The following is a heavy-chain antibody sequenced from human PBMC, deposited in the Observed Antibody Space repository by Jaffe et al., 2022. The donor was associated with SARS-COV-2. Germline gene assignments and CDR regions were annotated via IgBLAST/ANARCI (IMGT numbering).Heavy chain of an antibody. V-gene: IGHV3-30*04. J-gene: IGHJ3*02. CDR1: GFTFSSYA. D-gene: IGHD3-22*01. CDR3: ARPPYYYDSPTGGAFDI. Sequence: QVQLVESGGGVVQPGRSLRLSCAASGFTFSSYAMHWVRQAPGKGLEWVAVISYDGSNKYYADSVKGRFTISRDNSKNTLYLQMNSLRAEDTAVYYCARPPYYYDSPTGGAFDIWGQGTMVTVSS. CDR2: ISYDGSNK.